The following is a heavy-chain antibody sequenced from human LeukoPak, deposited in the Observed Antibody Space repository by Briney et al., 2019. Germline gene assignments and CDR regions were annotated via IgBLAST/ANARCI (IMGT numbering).Heavy chain of an antibody. J-gene: IGHJ4*02. Sequence: SVKVSCKASGGTFSSYAINWVRQAPGQGLEWMGGIIPIFGTANYAQKFQDRVTITADESTSTAYMELSSLRSEDTAVYYCARDPYYYDSSGYYRDWGQGTLVTVSS. CDR1: GGTFSSYA. CDR3: ARDPYYYDSSGYYRD. V-gene: IGHV1-69*01. CDR2: IIPIFGTA. D-gene: IGHD3-22*01.